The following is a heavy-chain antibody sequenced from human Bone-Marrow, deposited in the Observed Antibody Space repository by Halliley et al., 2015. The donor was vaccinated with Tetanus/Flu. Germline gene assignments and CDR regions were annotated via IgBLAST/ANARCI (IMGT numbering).Heavy chain of an antibody. V-gene: IGHV4-39*01. Sequence: TLSLTCTVSGASISSSTYYWGWIRQPPGKGLEWIGNIYYTGSTYYSPSLKSRVTISVDPSKDQFSLKLMSVTAADTAVYYCATELSPAGAYGIDVWGQGTTVTVSS. D-gene: IGHD1-7*01. CDR2: IYYTGST. CDR3: ATELSPAGAYGIDV. CDR1: GASISSSTYY. J-gene: IGHJ6*02.